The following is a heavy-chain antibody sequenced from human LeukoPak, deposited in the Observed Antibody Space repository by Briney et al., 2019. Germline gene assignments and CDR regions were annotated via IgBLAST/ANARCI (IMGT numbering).Heavy chain of an antibody. D-gene: IGHD6-13*01. CDR1: GYTFTSYY. J-gene: IGHJ4*02. V-gene: IGHV1-46*01. CDR3: ASGAAAGTFSIGY. Sequence: GASVKVSCKASGYTFTSYYMHWVRQAPGQGLEWMGIINPSGGGTSYSQKFQGRVTMTTDTSTSKLYMELSSLRSEDTAVYYCASGAAAGTFSIGYWGQGTLLTVSS. CDR2: INPSGGGT.